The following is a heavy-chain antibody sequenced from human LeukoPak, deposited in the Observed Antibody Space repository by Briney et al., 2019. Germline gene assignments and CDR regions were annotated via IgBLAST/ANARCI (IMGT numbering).Heavy chain of an antibody. CDR2: INPNSGGT. CDR1: GYTFTGYY. J-gene: IGHJ3*02. CDR3: ARGFSLYYYDSSGYLGAFDI. Sequence: ASVKVSCKASGYTFTGYYMHWVRQAPGQGLEWMGWINPNSGGTNYAQKFQGRVTMTRDTSISTAYMELSRLRSDDTAVYYCARGFSLYYYDSSGYLGAFDIWGQGTMVTVSS. V-gene: IGHV1-2*02. D-gene: IGHD3-22*01.